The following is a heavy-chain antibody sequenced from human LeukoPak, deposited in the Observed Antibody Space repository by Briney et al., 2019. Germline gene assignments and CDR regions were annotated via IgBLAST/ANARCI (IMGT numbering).Heavy chain of an antibody. CDR2: ISYDGSNK. CDR3: VKDLPVYSSSWYGGYYYYGMDV. D-gene: IGHD6-13*01. V-gene: IGHV3-30*18. J-gene: IGHJ6*04. CDR1: GFTFSSYG. Sequence: SGGSLRLSCAASGFTFSSYGMHWVRQAPGKGLEWVAVISYDGSNKYYADSVKGRFTISRDNSKNTLYLQMSSLRAEDTAVYYCVKDLPVYSSSWYGGYYYYGMDVWGKGTTVTVSS.